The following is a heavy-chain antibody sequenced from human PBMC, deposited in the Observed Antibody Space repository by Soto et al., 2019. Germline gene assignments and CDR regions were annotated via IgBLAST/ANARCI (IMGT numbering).Heavy chain of an antibody. J-gene: IGHJ3*02. CDR2: ISYDGGDR. D-gene: IGHD2-21*01. Sequence: QVYLVESGGGVVQPGRSLRLSCASSRFTFSIHAMHWVRQSPGKGLEWMAGISYDGGDRNYADSVKGRFTISRDNSKNTLDLQLNSLRAEHTALYSCARVCGDLAFDMWGQGTLVAVSS. CDR3: ARVCGDLAFDM. V-gene: IGHV3-30-3*01. CDR1: RFTFSIHA.